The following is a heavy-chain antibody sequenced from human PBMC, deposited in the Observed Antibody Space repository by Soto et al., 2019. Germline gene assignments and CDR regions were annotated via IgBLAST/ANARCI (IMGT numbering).Heavy chain of an antibody. CDR3: ARMTAYYDILTGYYRGDNWFDP. CDR2: IFSNDEK. CDR1: GFSLSNARMG. Sequence: SGPTLVNPTEPLTLTCTVSGFSLSNARMGVSWIRQPPGKALEWLAHIFSNDEKSYSTSLKSRLTISKDTSKSQVVLTMTNMDPVDTATYYCARMTAYYDILTGYYRGDNWFDPWGQGTLVTVSS. D-gene: IGHD3-9*01. J-gene: IGHJ5*02. V-gene: IGHV2-26*01.